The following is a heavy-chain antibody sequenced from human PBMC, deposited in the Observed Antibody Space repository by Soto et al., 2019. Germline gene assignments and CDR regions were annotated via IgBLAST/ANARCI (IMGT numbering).Heavy chain of an antibody. CDR3: AKPYYYDSRAYYRFDY. CDR1: GFSFSSYG. CDR2: ISYDGSDK. J-gene: IGHJ4*02. V-gene: IGHV3-30*18. D-gene: IGHD3-22*01. Sequence: QVQLVESGGGVVQPGRSLRLSCAASGFSFSSYGMHWVRQAPGKGLEWLAVISYDGSDKYYADSVKGRFTISRDNSKNTLYLQMNSLRADDTAVYHCAKPYYYDSRAYYRFDYWGQGTLVTVSS.